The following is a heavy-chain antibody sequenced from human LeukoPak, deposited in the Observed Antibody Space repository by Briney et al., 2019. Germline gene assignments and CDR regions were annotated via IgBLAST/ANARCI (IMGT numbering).Heavy chain of an antibody. CDR1: GYTFTSYG. CDR3: ARGRSTSWSDY. D-gene: IGHD6-13*01. Sequence: ASVKFSCKASGYTFTSYGISWVRQAPGQGLEWMGWISAYNGNTNYAQTFKGRVTMTTDTSTSTAYMELRSLRSDDTAVYYCARGRSTSWSDYWGQGTLVTVSS. V-gene: IGHV1-18*01. CDR2: ISAYNGNT. J-gene: IGHJ4*02.